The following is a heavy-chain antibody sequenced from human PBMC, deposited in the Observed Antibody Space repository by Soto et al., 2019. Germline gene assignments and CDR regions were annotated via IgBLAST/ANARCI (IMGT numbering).Heavy chain of an antibody. J-gene: IGHJ3*02. D-gene: IGHD3-22*01. CDR3: AREGDSSGAPHAFDI. V-gene: IGHV4-30-2*01. CDR1: GGSISSGGYS. Sequence: PSETLSLTCAVSGGSISSGGYSWSWIRQPPGKGLEWIGYIYHSGSTYYNPSLKSRVTISVDRSKNQFSLKLSSVTAADTAVYYCAREGDSSGAPHAFDIWGQGTMVTVSS. CDR2: IYHSGST.